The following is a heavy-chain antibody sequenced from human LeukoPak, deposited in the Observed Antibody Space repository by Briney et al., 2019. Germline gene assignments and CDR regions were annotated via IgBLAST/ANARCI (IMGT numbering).Heavy chain of an antibody. V-gene: IGHV3-23*01. J-gene: IGHJ4*02. D-gene: IGHD5-18*01. CDR1: GFTFSRYT. CDR3: AKVVDTAMVTSLYFDY. Sequence: GGSLRLSCAVSGFTFSRYTMNWVRQAPGKGLEWVSAISGSGGSTYYADSVKGRFTISRDNSKNTLYLQMNSLRAEDTAVYYCAKVVDTAMVTSLYFDYWGQGTLVTVSS. CDR2: ISGSGGST.